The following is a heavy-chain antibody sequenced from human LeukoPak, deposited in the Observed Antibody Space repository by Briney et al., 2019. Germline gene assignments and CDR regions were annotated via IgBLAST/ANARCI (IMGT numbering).Heavy chain of an antibody. CDR1: GFTVSSNY. Sequence: GVALRLSCAASGFTVSSNYMSWVRQAPGKGLEWVSVIYSGGSTYYADSVKGRFTISRDNSKNTLYLQMNSLRVEDTAVYYCARGAGSGSLPFDYWGQGTLVTVSS. D-gene: IGHD3-10*01. J-gene: IGHJ4*02. CDR2: IYSGGST. CDR3: ARGAGSGSLPFDY. V-gene: IGHV3-53*01.